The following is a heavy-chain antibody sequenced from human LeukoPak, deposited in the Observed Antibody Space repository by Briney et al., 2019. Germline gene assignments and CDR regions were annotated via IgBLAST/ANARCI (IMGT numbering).Heavy chain of an antibody. J-gene: IGHJ4*02. CDR2: ISGSGGST. CDR1: GSTFSSYA. CDR3: AKDPLLLYDSSAYYEYYFDY. Sequence: GGSLRLSCAASGSTFSSYAMSWVRQAPGKGLEWVSAISGSGGSTYYADSVKGRFTISRDNSKNTLYLQMNSLRAEDTAVYYCAKDPLLLYDSSAYYEYYFDYWGQGTLVTVSS. D-gene: IGHD3-22*01. V-gene: IGHV3-23*01.